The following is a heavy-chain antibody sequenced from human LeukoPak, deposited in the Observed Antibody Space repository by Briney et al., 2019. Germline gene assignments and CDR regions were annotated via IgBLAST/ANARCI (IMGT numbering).Heavy chain of an antibody. D-gene: IGHD3-22*01. CDR1: GFTFSSYW. CDR3: ATYLVDSSTYVLSDY. Sequence: PGGSLRLSCAASGFTFSSYWMSWVRQAPGKGLEWVANIKQDGSEKYYVDSVKGRFTISRDNAKNSLYLQMNSLRAEDTAVYYCATYLVDSSTYVLSDYWGQGTLVTVSS. CDR2: IKQDGSEK. V-gene: IGHV3-7*03. J-gene: IGHJ4*02.